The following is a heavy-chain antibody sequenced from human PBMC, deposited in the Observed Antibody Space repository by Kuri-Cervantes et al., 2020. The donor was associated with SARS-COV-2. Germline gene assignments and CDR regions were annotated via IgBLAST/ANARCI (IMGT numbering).Heavy chain of an antibody. D-gene: IGHD6-13*01. Sequence: SETLSLTCAVYGGSFSGYYWSWIRQPPGKGLEWIEEINHSGSTNYNPSLKSRVTISVDTSKNQFSLKLSSVTAADTAVYYCARGRGIAAAGTGSPAPGYFDLWGRGTLVTVSS. V-gene: IGHV4-34*01. J-gene: IGHJ2*01. CDR3: ARGRGIAAAGTGSPAPGYFDL. CDR1: GGSFSGYY. CDR2: INHSGST.